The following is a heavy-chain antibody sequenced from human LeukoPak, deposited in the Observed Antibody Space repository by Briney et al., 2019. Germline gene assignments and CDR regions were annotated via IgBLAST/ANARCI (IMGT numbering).Heavy chain of an antibody. D-gene: IGHD2-21*01. CDR1: GYTFTSYD. CDR3: AVAPGDY. Sequence: ASVKVSCKASGYTFTSYDTNWVRQAPGQGLEWMGWINPNTGDTHYAQKFQGRVTLTRDTSITTVYMELSRLTSDDTAIFYCAVAPGDYWGQGTLVTVSS. J-gene: IGHJ4*02. CDR2: INPNTGDT. V-gene: IGHV1-2*02.